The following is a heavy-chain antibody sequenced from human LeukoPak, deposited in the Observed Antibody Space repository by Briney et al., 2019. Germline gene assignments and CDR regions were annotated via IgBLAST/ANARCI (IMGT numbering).Heavy chain of an antibody. V-gene: IGHV3-74*01. J-gene: IGHJ6*02. CDR2: IISDGTKT. CDR3: ARGTRYGMDV. Sequence: GGSLRLSCAASGFTFSNYWMHWVRQVPGKELVWVSHIISDGTKTRHADSVKGRFTVSRDNAKNTLYLQMSSLRAEDTAVYYCARGTRYGMDVWGQGTMVTVSS. CDR1: GFTFSNYW.